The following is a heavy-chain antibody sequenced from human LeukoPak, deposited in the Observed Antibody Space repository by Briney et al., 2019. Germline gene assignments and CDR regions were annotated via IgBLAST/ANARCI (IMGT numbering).Heavy chain of an antibody. Sequence: GESLKISCKGSGYTFINYWIGWVRQMPGKGLEWMGIIYPGDSDTRYSPSFEGQVTISADTSISTAYLQWRGLKASDSAMFYCARLFYYYYYMDVWGKGTAVTVSS. CDR3: ARLFYYYYYMDV. CDR1: GYTFINYW. J-gene: IGHJ6*03. CDR2: IYPGDSDT. V-gene: IGHV5-51*01.